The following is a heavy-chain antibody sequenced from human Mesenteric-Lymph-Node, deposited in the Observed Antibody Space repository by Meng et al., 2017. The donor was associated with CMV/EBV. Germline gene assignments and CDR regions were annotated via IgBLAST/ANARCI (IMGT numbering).Heavy chain of an antibody. J-gene: IGHJ4*02. V-gene: IGHV3-30-3*01. Sequence: GESLKISCAASGFTFSGYAMHWVRQSPGKGLDWVAIISYDGSNEFYADSVRGRSTISRDNSKNTLYLQMNSLRAEDTAVYYCATYVRVNYCFDCWGQGTLVTVSS. CDR2: ISYDGSNE. D-gene: IGHD2-8*02. CDR1: GFTFSGYA. CDR3: ATYVRVNYCFDC.